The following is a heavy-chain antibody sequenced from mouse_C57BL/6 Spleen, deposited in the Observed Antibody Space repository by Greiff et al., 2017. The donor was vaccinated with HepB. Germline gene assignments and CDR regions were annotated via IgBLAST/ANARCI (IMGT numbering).Heavy chain of an antibody. CDR3: AREGGYGSSYFDY. CDR1: GYAFSSYW. J-gene: IGHJ2*01. CDR2: IYPGDGDT. V-gene: IGHV1-80*01. D-gene: IGHD1-1*01. Sequence: QVHVKQSGAELVKPGASVKISCKASGYAFSSYWMNWVKQRPGKGLEWIGQIYPGDGDTNYNGKFKGKATLTADKSSSTAYMQLSSLTSEDSAVYFCAREGGYGSSYFDYWGQGTTLTVSS.